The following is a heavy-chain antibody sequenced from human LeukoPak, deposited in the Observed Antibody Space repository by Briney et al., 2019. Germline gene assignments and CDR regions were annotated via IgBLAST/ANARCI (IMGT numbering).Heavy chain of an antibody. CDR2: IKEDGNEK. J-gene: IGHJ4*02. D-gene: IGHD4-23*01. V-gene: IGHV3-7*01. CDR3: AGGQSVGY. CDR1: GFTFSNYW. Sequence: GGSLRLSCEVSGFTFSNYWMSWVRQAPGKGLEWVANIKEDGNEKYYVDSVKGRFTISRDNAKNSVYLQMNSLRVGDTAVYYCAGGQSVGYWGQGTLVTVSS.